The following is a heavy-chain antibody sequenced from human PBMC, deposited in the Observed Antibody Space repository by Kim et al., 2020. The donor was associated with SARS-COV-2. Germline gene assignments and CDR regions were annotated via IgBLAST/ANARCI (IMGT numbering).Heavy chain of an antibody. J-gene: IGHJ6*02. CDR1: GFSLSTSGVG. CDR2: IYWDDDK. D-gene: IGHD2-2*01. V-gene: IGHV2-5*02. Sequence: SGPTLVNPTQTLTLTCTFSGFSLSTSGVGVGWIHQPPGKALEWLALIYWDDDKRYSPSLKSRLTITKDTSKNQVVLTMTNMDPVDTATYYCAHSPKKKKGYCSSTSCYFYYYGMDVWGQGTTVTVSS. CDR3: AHSPKKKKGYCSSTSCYFYYYGMDV.